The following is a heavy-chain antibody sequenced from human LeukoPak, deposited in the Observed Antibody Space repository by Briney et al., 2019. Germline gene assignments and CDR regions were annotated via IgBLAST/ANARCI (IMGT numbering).Heavy chain of an antibody. Sequence: PSETLSLTCAVSLGSISSGGYSGSWIRQPPGEGLEWIGYIYHSGTTYYNPSLKSRVPISVDRSKNQSSLKLNSVTAADTAVYYCARESSSWSNWFDPWGQGTLVTVSS. CDR1: LGSISSGGYS. D-gene: IGHD6-13*01. CDR3: ARESSSWSNWFDP. J-gene: IGHJ5*02. CDR2: IYHSGTT. V-gene: IGHV4-30-2*01.